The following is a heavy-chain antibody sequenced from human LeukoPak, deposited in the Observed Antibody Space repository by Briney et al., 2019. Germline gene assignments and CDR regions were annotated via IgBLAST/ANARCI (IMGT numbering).Heavy chain of an antibody. CDR1: GGPMSSYY. V-gene: IGHV4-59*08. CDR2: NSGST. CDR3: ARGRGYGGNYLRSFDI. D-gene: IGHD1-26*01. J-gene: IGHJ3*02. Sequence: SETLSLTCSVSGGPMSSYYWSWIRQPPGKGLEWIGYNSGSTNYNASLKSRVTILLVRSKNQFSLNLSSVTAADTAVYYCARGRGYGGNYLRSFDIWGQGTMVTVSS.